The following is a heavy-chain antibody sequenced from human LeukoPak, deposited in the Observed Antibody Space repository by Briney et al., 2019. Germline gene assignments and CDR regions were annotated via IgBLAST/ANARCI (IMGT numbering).Heavy chain of an antibody. Sequence: GGSLRLSCTGSGFTFSRHWMSWVRQAPGKGPEWVANIKQDGGETYYVDSVKGRFTISRDNAKNSLYLQMNSQRAEDTAVYYCARDKVVGATYFDYWGQGILVTVSS. CDR1: GFTFSRHW. J-gene: IGHJ4*02. D-gene: IGHD1-26*01. V-gene: IGHV3-7*01. CDR2: IKQDGGET. CDR3: ARDKVVGATYFDY.